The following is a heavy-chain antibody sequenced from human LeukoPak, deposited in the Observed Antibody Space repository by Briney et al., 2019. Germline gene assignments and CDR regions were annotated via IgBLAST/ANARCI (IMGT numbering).Heavy chain of an antibody. CDR1: GYTFTSYD. CDR3: AIIPGYSYGYGSALWVDY. D-gene: IGHD5-18*01. J-gene: IGHJ4*02. CDR2: MNPNSGNT. Sequence: GASVKVSCKASGYTFTSYDINWVRQATGQGLEWMGWMNPNSGNTGYAQKFQGRVTMTRNTSISTAYMELSSLRSEDTAVYYCAIIPGYSYGYGSALWVDYWGQGTLVTVSS. V-gene: IGHV1-8*01.